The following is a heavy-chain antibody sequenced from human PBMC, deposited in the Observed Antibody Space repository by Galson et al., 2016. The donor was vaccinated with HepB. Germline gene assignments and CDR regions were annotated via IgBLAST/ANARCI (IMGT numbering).Heavy chain of an antibody. D-gene: IGHD3-16*01. V-gene: IGHV1-46*01. Sequence: CKASGYTFTNYHIHWVRQAPGQGLEWLGIINPNDGNTVYARELRGRLTLTSDTSTSTVYMELSSLRSDDTAMYYCAREYIGGYFDYWGQGILVSVSS. J-gene: IGHJ4*02. CDR3: AREYIGGYFDY. CDR1: GYTFTNYH. CDR2: INPNDGNT.